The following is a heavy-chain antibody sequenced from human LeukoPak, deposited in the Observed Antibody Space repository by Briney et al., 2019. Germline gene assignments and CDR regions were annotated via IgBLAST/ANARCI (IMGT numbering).Heavy chain of an antibody. CDR2: IIPILGIA. J-gene: IGHJ4*02. CDR1: GGTFSSYA. D-gene: IGHD3-10*01. V-gene: IGHV1-69*04. Sequence: GASVKVSCKASGGTFSSYAISWVQQAPGQGLEWMGRIIPILGIANYAQKFQGRVTITADKSTSTAYMELSSLRSEDTAVYYCARDGSGPVDYWGQGTLVTVSS. CDR3: ARDGSGPVDY.